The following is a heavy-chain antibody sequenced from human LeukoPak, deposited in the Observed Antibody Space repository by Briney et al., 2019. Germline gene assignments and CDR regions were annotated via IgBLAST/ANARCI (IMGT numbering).Heavy chain of an antibody. CDR2: IYYSGST. Sequence: SETLSLTCTVSGGSISSYYWSWIRQPPGKGLEWIGYIYYSGSTNYNPPLKSRVTISVDTSKNQFSLKLSSVTAADTAVYYCARGPGGYCSGGSCYYYYYYMDVWGKGTTVTVSS. D-gene: IGHD2-15*01. CDR1: GGSISSYY. CDR3: ARGPGGYCSGGSCYYYYYYMDV. J-gene: IGHJ6*03. V-gene: IGHV4-59*01.